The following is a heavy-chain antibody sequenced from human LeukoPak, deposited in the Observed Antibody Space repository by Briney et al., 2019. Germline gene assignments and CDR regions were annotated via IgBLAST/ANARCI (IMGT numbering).Heavy chain of an antibody. CDR3: ARFHSGPSGWYVLWYFDL. V-gene: IGHV4-4*09. D-gene: IGHD6-19*01. CDR1: GFTFSDYY. Sequence: GSLRLSCAASGFTFSDYYMSWIRQPPGKGLEWIGYIYNSENTKYNSSLMSRVTMSVDTSKNQVFLKLSSVTAADTAVYYCARFHSGPSGWYVLWYFDLWGRGTLVTVSS. CDR2: IYNSENT. J-gene: IGHJ2*01.